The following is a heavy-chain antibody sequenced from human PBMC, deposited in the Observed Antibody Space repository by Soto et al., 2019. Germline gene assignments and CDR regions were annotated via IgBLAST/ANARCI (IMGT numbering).Heavy chain of an antibody. D-gene: IGHD1-26*01. CDR3: ATQEVGGSYVYTFDP. Sequence: QLHLRESGPGLVKPSETLSLTCTVSGGSITSSSYYWGWIRQPPGKGLEWIGSIYYSGRTYYNPSLKSRVTISVDTSKNQYSLKLSSVTAADTAVYYSATQEVGGSYVYTFDPWGQGTLVTVSS. J-gene: IGHJ5*02. CDR2: IYYSGRT. CDR1: GGSITSSSYY. V-gene: IGHV4-39*01.